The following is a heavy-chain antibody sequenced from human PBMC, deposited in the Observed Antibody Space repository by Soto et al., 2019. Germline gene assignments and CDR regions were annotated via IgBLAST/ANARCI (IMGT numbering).Heavy chain of an antibody. CDR2: ISYDGSNK. J-gene: IGHJ4*02. D-gene: IGHD2-15*01. Sequence: GGSLRLSCAASGFTFSSYGMHWVRQAPGKGLEWVAVISYDGSNKYYADSVKGRFTISRDNSKNTRYLQMNSLRAEDTAVYYCAKDVCGGSCYTIDYWGQGTLVTVSS. CDR1: GFTFSSYG. CDR3: AKDVCGGSCYTIDY. V-gene: IGHV3-30*18.